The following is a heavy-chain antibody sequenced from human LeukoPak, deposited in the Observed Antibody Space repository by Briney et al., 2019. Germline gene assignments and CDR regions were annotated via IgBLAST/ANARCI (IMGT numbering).Heavy chain of an antibody. Sequence: PGGSLRLSCTASGFXFSTYTINWVRQAPGKGLEWVSSIGYSGSNTHYADSVKGRFTISRDNAKNSLYLQMYTLGADDTAVYYCVNGDNRESWGQGTLVTVSS. CDR2: IGYSGSNT. V-gene: IGHV3-21*01. CDR3: VNGDNRES. D-gene: IGHD4-17*01. J-gene: IGHJ5*02. CDR1: GFXFSTYT.